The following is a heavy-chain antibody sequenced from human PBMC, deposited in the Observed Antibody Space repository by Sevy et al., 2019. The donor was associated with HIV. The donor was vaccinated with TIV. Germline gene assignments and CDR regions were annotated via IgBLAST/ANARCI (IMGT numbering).Heavy chain of an antibody. CDR3: ATTKDYYDSSGYPLDD. CDR1: GNTVTHLS. CDR2: FDPEDGET. J-gene: IGHJ4*02. D-gene: IGHD3-22*01. V-gene: IGHV1-24*01. Sequence: ASMKVSCKVSGNTVTHLSMHWVRQAPGKGLEWMGTFDPEDGETMYAQKFQGRVTMTEDTSTDTAYMELSSLRSEDTAVYYCATTKDYYDSSGYPLDDWGQGTLVTVSS.